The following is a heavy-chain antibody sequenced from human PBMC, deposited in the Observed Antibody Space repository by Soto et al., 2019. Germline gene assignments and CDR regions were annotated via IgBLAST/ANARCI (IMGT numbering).Heavy chain of an antibody. CDR1: GGSISSSSYY. J-gene: IGHJ4*02. CDR3: ARGVYGITMVRGNHYFDY. D-gene: IGHD3-10*01. V-gene: IGHV4-39*01. Sequence: QLQLQESGPGLVKPSETLSLTCTVSGGSISSSSYYWGWIRQPPGKGLEWIGSIYYSGSTYYNPSLKSRVTISVDTSKNQFSLKLSSVTAADTAVYYCARGVYGITMVRGNHYFDYWGQGTLVTVSS. CDR2: IYYSGST.